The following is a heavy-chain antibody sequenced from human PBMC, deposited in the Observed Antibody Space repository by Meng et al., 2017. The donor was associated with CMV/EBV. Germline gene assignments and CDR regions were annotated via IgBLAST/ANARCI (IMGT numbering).Heavy chain of an antibody. D-gene: IGHD6-19*01. J-gene: IGHJ4*02. CDR1: GGSISSSSYY. Sequence: SETLSLTCTVSGGSISSSSYYWGWIRQPPGKGLEWIGSIYYSGSTYYNPSRKSRVTISVDTSKNQFSLKLSSVTATDTAVYDCARAVGGSGWYYFDYWGQGTLVTVSS. CDR3: ARAVGGSGWYYFDY. V-gene: IGHV4-39*07. CDR2: IYYSGST.